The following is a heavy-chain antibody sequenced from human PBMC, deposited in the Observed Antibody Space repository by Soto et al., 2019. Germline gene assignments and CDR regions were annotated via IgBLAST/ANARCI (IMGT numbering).Heavy chain of an antibody. Sequence: SGPTLVNPTQTLTLTCTFSGFSLSTSGVGVGWIRQPPGKALEWLALIYWDDDKRYSPSLKSRLTISKDTSKNQVVLTMTNMDPVDTATYYCARIHRTYYDIFGPRDYYYGMDVWGQGTTVTVSS. CDR2: IYWDDDK. CDR3: ARIHRTYYDIFGPRDYYYGMDV. J-gene: IGHJ6*02. D-gene: IGHD3-9*01. CDR1: GFSLSTSGVG. V-gene: IGHV2-5*02.